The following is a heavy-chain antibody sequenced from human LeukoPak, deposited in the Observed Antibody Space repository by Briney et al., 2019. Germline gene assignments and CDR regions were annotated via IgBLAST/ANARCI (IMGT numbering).Heavy chain of an antibody. D-gene: IGHD3-10*01. CDR2: LKYDGSDK. CDR3: ARDLAESYLFDY. J-gene: IGHJ4*02. CDR1: GFTFRNYA. V-gene: IGHV3-30-3*01. Sequence: GGSLRLSCVASGFTFRNYAMHWVRQAPGKGLEWVATLKYDGSDKDYADSVKGRFTISRDNFKNTMYLQMNGLRAEDTAVYFCARDLAESYLFDYWGQGTLVTVSS.